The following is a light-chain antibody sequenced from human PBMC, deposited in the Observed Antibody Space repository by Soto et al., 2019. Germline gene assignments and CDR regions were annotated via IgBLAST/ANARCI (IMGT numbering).Light chain of an antibody. CDR3: QQYDSSPPSYT. CDR2: GAS. J-gene: IGKJ2*01. CDR1: QSVSSSY. Sequence: EIVLTQSPGTLSLSPGERATLSCRASQSVSSSYLAWYQHKVGQAPRLLMYGASSRATGIPDRFSGSGSGTDFTLTISRLEPEDFAVYYCQQYDSSPPSYTFGQGTKLELK. V-gene: IGKV3-20*01.